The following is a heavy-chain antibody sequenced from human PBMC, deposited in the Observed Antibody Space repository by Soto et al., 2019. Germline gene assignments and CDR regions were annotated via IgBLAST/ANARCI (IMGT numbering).Heavy chain of an antibody. J-gene: IGHJ5*02. D-gene: IGHD6-19*01. V-gene: IGHV3-30*18. CDR1: GFTFSTTG. CDR2: ISHDEGVK. Sequence: QVHLVESGGGVVQPGRSLRLSCAASGFTFSTTGMHWVRQAPGKGLEWVAMISHDEGVKHYTDSVKGRFTISRDTSNNTVYLQMNSLRPEDTAMYHCAKDLYGAGWYNYFDPWGQGTLVTVSS. CDR3: AKDLYGAGWYNYFDP.